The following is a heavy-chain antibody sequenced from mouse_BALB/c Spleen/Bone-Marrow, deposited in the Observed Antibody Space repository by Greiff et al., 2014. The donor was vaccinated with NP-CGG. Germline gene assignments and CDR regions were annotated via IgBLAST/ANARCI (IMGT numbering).Heavy chain of an antibody. D-gene: IGHD2-10*02. CDR3: ARREYGNGGFGY. CDR2: IYPGSGNT. J-gene: IGHJ3*01. V-gene: IGHV1-77*01. CDR1: GYTFTDYY. Sequence: QVQLQQSGAELARPGASVKLSCKASGYTFTDYYINWVKQRTGQGLEWIGEIYPGSGNTYYNEKFKGKATLTADKSSSTAYMQLSSLTSEDSAVYFCARREYGNGGFGYWGQGTLVTVSA.